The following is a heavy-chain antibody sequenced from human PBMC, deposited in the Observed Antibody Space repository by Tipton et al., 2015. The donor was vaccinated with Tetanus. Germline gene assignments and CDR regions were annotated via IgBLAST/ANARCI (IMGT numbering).Heavy chain of an antibody. CDR1: GFTFSTYD. V-gene: IGHV3-13*01. D-gene: IGHD3-3*01. Sequence: SLRLSCEASGFTFSTYDMVWVRQPPGKGLEWVSAIGSAGDTYYSGSVRGRFTISRENARDSLYLLMNSLRAGGTAVYYCARVALFGVVDNWYFDLWGRGTPVTVSS. J-gene: IGHJ2*01. CDR2: IGSAGDT. CDR3: ARVALFGVVDNWYFDL.